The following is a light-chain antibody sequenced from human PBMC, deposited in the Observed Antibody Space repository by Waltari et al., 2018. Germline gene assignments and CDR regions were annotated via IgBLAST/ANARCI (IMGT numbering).Light chain of an antibody. CDR2: GND. CDR1: ASNIGNSY. J-gene: IGLJ2*01. V-gene: IGLV1-51*02. CDR3: GTWDNTLSAV. Sequence: QSVLTQPPSVSAAPGQKVTISCSGSASNIGNSYVSWYQQFPGAAPKVLIYGNDNRTTGIPDRFSGSKSGTSATLDITGLQTGDEADYYCGTWDNTLSAVFGGGTKVTVL.